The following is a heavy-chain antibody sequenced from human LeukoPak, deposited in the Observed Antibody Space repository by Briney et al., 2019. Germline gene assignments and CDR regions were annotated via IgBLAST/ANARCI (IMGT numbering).Heavy chain of an antibody. D-gene: IGHD3-3*01. CDR2: ISSSSSYI. J-gene: IGHJ3*02. CDR1: GFTFSSYS. V-gene: IGHV3-21*01. CDR3: ARDSGAYYDFWSGYYTSEAFDI. Sequence: GGSLRLSCAASGFTFSSYSMNWVRQAPGKGLEWVSSISSSSSYIYYADSVKGRFTISRDNSKNSLYLQMNSLRAEDTAVYYCARDSGAYYDFWSGYYTSEAFDIWGQGTMVTVSS.